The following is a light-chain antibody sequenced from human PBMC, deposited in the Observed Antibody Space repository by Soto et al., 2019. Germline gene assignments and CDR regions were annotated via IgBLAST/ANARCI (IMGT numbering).Light chain of an antibody. CDR2: DVS. J-gene: IGLJ2*01. CDR1: SSDVGGYNY. Sequence: QSALTQPASVSGCPGQSITISCTGTSSDVGGYNYVSWYQQHPGKAPKLMIYDVSNRPSGVSNRFSGSKSGNTASLTISGLQAEDEADYYCSSYTSSITPVVFGGGTKLTVL. CDR3: SSYTSSITPVV. V-gene: IGLV2-14*01.